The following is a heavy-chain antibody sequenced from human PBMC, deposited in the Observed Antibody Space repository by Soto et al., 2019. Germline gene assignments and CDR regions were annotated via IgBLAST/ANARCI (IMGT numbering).Heavy chain of an antibody. CDR2: ISSTGRTI. D-gene: IGHD6-19*01. J-gene: IGHJ4*02. V-gene: IGHV3-11*01. Sequence: KPGGSLRLSCGASGFTSSNYYMSWIRQAPGKGLEWVSYISSTGRTIYYADSVKGRFTVSRDNAQNSLSLKLNSLRVEDTAVYYCARSYSSGWEFDYWGQGTQVTVSS. CDR3: ARSYSSGWEFDY. CDR1: GFTSSNYY.